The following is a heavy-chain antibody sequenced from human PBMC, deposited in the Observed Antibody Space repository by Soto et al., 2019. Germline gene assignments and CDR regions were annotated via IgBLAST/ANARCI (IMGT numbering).Heavy chain of an antibody. CDR2: ICYDGSNK. V-gene: IGHV3-30*02. CDR1: GFTFSSYS. CDR3: STVVVTANFDY. D-gene: IGHD2-21*02. J-gene: IGHJ4*02. Sequence: PGGSLRLSCAASGFTFSSYSMNWVRQAPGKGLEWVAFICYDGSNKYYADSVKGRFTISRDNSKNTLYLQMNSLRAEDTAVYYCSTVVVTANFDYWGQGTLVTVSS.